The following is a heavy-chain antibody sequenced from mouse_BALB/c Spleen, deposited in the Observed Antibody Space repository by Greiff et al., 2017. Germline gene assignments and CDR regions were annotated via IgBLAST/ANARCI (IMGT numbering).Heavy chain of an antibody. CDR1: GYTFTDYN. J-gene: IGHJ3*01. Sequence: VQLKESGPELVKPGASVKISCKASGYTFTDYNMHWVKQSHGKSLEWIGYIYPYNGGTGYNQKFKSKATLTVDNSSSTAYMELRSLTSEDSAVYYCARGATTASWFAYWGQGTLVTVSA. CDR3: ARGATTASWFAY. D-gene: IGHD1-2*01. CDR2: IYPYNGGT. V-gene: IGHV1S29*02.